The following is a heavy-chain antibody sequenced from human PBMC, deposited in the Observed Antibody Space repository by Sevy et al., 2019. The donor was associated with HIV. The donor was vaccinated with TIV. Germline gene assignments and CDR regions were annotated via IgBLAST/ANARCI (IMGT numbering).Heavy chain of an antibody. Sequence: GESLKISCAASGFTFSSYAMSWVRQAPGKGLEWVSAISGSGGSTYYADSVKGRFTISRDNSKNTLYLQMNSLRAEDTAVYYCAKGPVCSGGSCYSVALYYWGQGTLVTVSS. V-gene: IGHV3-23*01. J-gene: IGHJ4*02. D-gene: IGHD2-15*01. CDR3: AKGPVCSGGSCYSVALYY. CDR1: GFTFSSYA. CDR2: ISGSGGST.